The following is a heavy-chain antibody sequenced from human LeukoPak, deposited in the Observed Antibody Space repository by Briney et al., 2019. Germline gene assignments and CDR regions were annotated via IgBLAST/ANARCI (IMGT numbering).Heavy chain of an antibody. Sequence: GGSLRLSCAASGFTFSSYAMHWVRQAPGKGLEWVVVISYDGSNKYYADSVKGRFTISRDNSKNTLYLQMNSLRAEDTAVYYCAREGAGYCSSTSCPSRFDPWGQGTLVTVSS. CDR2: ISYDGSNK. CDR1: GFTFSSYA. V-gene: IGHV3-30-3*01. J-gene: IGHJ5*02. D-gene: IGHD2-2*03. CDR3: AREGAGYCSSTSCPSRFDP.